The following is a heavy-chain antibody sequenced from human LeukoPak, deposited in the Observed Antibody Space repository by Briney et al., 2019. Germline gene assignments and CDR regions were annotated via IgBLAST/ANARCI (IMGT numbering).Heavy chain of an antibody. V-gene: IGHV3-30-3*01. CDR2: ISYDGSNK. J-gene: IGHJ4*02. Sequence: GGSLRLSCAASGFTFSSYAMHWVRQAPGKGLEGVAVISYDGSNKYYADSVKGRFTISRDNSKNTLYLQMNSLRAEDTAVYYCARPSYSSSWSFDYWGQGTLVTVSS. D-gene: IGHD6-13*01. CDR3: ARPSYSSSWSFDY. CDR1: GFTFSSYA.